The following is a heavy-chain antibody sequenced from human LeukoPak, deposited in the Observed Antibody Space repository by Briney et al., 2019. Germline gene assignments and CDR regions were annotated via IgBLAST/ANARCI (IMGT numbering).Heavy chain of an antibody. Sequence: PGGSLRLSCAASGFTFSSYAMSWVRQAPGKGLEWVSSISSSSSYIYYADSVKGRFTISRDNAKNSLYLQMNSLRAEDTAVYYCARSAGRLLWFGSSGDYYYYMDVWGKGTTVTVSS. V-gene: IGHV3-21*01. CDR2: ISSSSSYI. J-gene: IGHJ6*03. D-gene: IGHD3-10*01. CDR1: GFTFSSYA. CDR3: ARSAGRLLWFGSSGDYYYYMDV.